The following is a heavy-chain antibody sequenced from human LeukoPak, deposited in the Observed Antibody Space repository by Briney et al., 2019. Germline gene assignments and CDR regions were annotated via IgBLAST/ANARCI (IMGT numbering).Heavy chain of an antibody. Sequence: PGGSLRLSCAASGFTFSSYGMHWVRQAPGKGLEWVAVISYDGSNKYYADSVKGRFTISRDNSKNTLYLQMNSLRAEDTAVYYCAKAPSGRDDTYHDFWSGYYNPTAYYFDYWGQGTLVTVSS. D-gene: IGHD3-3*01. CDR3: AKAPSGRDDTYHDFWSGYYNPTAYYFDY. V-gene: IGHV3-30*18. CDR1: GFTFSSYG. J-gene: IGHJ4*02. CDR2: ISYDGSNK.